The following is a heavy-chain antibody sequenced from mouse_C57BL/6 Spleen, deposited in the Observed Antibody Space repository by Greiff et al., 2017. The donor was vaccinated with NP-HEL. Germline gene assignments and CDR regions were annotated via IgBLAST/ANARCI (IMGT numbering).Heavy chain of an antibody. V-gene: IGHV1-81*01. Sequence: VQLQESGAELARPGASVKLSCKASGYTFTSYGISWVKQRTGQGLEWIGEIYPRSGNTYYNEKFKGKATLTADKSSSTAYMELRSLTSEDSAVYFCARGASSGYVGFAYWGQGTLVTVSA. CDR3: ARGASSGYVGFAY. J-gene: IGHJ3*01. CDR2: IYPRSGNT. D-gene: IGHD3-2*02. CDR1: GYTFTSYG.